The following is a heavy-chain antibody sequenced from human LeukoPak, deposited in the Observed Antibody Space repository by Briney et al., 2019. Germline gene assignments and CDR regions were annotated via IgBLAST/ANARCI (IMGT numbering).Heavy chain of an antibody. CDR1: GGSISSYY. V-gene: IGHV4-59*03. CDR3: ATTMVRRRNYYFDY. CDR2: VFFSGST. J-gene: IGHJ4*02. D-gene: IGHD3-10*01. Sequence: SETLSLTCSVSGGSISSYYWSWIRQPPGKGLEWIGYVFFSGSTDYNPSLESRATVSVDTSKNEFSLRLNSVTAADTAVYYCATTMVRRRNYYFDYWGQGTLVTVSS.